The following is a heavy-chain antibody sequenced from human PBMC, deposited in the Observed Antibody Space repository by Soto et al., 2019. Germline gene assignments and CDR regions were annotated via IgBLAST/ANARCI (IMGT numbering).Heavy chain of an antibody. J-gene: IGHJ3*02. CDR3: ARAFKVGAKAFDI. CDR1: GFTFSSYE. Sequence: GGSLRLSCAASGFTFSSYEMNWVRQAPGEGLEWVSYISSSGSTIYYADSVKGRFTISRDNAKNSLYLQMNSLRAEDTAVYYCARAFKVGAKAFDIWGQGTMVTVSS. D-gene: IGHD1-26*01. CDR2: ISSSGSTI. V-gene: IGHV3-48*03.